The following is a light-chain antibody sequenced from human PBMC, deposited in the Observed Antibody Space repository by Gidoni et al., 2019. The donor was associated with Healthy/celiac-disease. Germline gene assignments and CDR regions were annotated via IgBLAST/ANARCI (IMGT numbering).Light chain of an antibody. Sequence: ENVLTQSPVTLSLSPGEIATLSCRASQSVSSTYLAWYQQKPGQAPRLLIYGASSRVTGVPDRFGGSGSGTDFTLHISRLAPEYFAVYYCQQGAFGQGTKVEMK. V-gene: IGKV3-20*01. CDR3: QQGA. CDR1: QSVSSTY. CDR2: GAS. J-gene: IGKJ1*01.